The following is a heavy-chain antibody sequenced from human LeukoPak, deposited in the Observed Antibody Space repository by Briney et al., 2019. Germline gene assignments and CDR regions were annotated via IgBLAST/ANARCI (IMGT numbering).Heavy chain of an antibody. D-gene: IGHD3-22*01. V-gene: IGHV3-33*06. J-gene: IGHJ4*02. Sequence: PGGSLRLSCAASGSTFSSYGMHWVRQAPGKGLEWVAVIWYDGSNKYYADSVKGRFTISRDNSKNTLYLQMNSLRAEDTAVYYCAKPRIRLGYYYDSSGYDYWGQGTLVTVSS. CDR3: AKPRIRLGYYYDSSGYDY. CDR1: GSTFSSYG. CDR2: IWYDGSNK.